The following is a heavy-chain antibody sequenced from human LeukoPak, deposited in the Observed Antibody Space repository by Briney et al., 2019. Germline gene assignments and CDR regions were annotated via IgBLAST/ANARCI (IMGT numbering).Heavy chain of an antibody. Sequence: SETLSLTSTVSGGSMSSYYWSWIRRPAGKGLEWIGRIYTSRSTNYNPSLKSRVTMSVDTSKNQFSLKLSSVTAADTAVYYCARSSLGYDILTGPLDYWGQGTLVTVSS. CDR3: ARSSLGYDILTGPLDY. CDR2: IYTSRST. J-gene: IGHJ4*02. V-gene: IGHV4-4*07. CDR1: GGSMSSYY. D-gene: IGHD3-9*01.